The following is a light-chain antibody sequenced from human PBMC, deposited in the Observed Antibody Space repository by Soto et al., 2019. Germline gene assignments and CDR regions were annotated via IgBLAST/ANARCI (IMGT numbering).Light chain of an antibody. V-gene: IGKV3-15*01. J-gene: IGKJ4*01. CDR1: QSVSSN. Sequence: EIVMTQSPATLSVSPGERATLSCRASQSVSSNLAWYQQKPGQAPRLLIYGASTRATGIPARFSGSGSGTEFTLTINSPQSEDFAVYYCQHYNNWPLTFGGGTKVENK. CDR3: QHYNNWPLT. CDR2: GAS.